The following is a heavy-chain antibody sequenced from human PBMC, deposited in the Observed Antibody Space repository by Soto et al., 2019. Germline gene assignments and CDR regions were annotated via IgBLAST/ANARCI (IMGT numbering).Heavy chain of an antibody. V-gene: IGHV1-18*01. CDR3: ATTPSYSSCWYYFDY. CDR1: GYTFTSYG. CDR2: ISAYNGNT. Sequence: QVQLVQSGAEVKKPGASVKVSCKASGYTFTSYGISWVRQAPGQGLEWMGWISAYNGNTNYAQKLQGRVTMTTDTSTSTDYMELRSPRSDDTAVYYCATTPSYSSCWYYFDYWGQGTLVTVSS. J-gene: IGHJ4*02. D-gene: IGHD6-19*01.